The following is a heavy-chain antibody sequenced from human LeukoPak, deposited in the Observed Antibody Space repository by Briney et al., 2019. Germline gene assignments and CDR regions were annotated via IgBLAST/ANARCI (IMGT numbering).Heavy chain of an antibody. D-gene: IGHD6-13*01. J-gene: IGHJ4*02. Sequence: SETLSLTCTVSGDSVSTYYYSWIRQPPGKGLEWIGYIYYSGSTNYNPSLKSRLTISLDTSKNQFSLNLSSVTAADTAVYYCARGSRYPDYWGQGTLVTVSS. CDR3: ARGSRYPDY. V-gene: IGHV4-59*08. CDR1: GDSVSTYY. CDR2: IYYSGST.